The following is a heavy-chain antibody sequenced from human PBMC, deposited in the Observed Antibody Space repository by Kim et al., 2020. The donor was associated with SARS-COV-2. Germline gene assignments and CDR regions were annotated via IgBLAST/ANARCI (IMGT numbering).Heavy chain of an antibody. V-gene: IGHV5-51*01. CDR2: INPPDSDT. J-gene: IGHJ4*02. D-gene: IGHD3-3*02. CDR1: GYSFTIDV. Sequence: GEALKISCKSSGYSFTIDVIGWVRQMPGKGLEWMGIINPPDSDTRYSPSFQGQVTLSVDKSITTAYVQWSSLKASDTAIYYCARQGPSITLDYWGQGTLV. CDR3: ARQGPSITLDY.